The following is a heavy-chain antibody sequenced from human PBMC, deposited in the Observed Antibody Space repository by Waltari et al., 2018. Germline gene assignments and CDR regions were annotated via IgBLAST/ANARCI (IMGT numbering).Heavy chain of an antibody. CDR1: GSTFTSYE. V-gene: IGHV1-8*01. J-gene: IGHJ1*01. D-gene: IGHD2-2*01. CDR2: MNPNSGNT. Sequence: QVQLVQSGAEVKKPGASVKVSCKASGSTFTSYECNWVPQATGQGLEWMGWMNPNSGNTGYAQKFQGRVTMTRNTSISTAYMELSSLRSEDTAVYYCARLPSAGRGPLQHWGQGTLVTVSS. CDR3: ARLPSAGRGPLQH.